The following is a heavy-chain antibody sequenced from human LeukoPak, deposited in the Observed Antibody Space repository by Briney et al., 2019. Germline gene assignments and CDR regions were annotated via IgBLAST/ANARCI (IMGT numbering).Heavy chain of an antibody. Sequence: SETLSLTCAVYGGSFSGYYWSWIRQPPGKGLEWIGEVNHSGSTNYNPSLKSRVTISVDTSKNQFSLKLSSLTAADTAVYYCAGRLRSLDYWGQGTLVTVSS. D-gene: IGHD4-17*01. CDR2: VNHSGST. J-gene: IGHJ4*02. CDR3: AGRLRSLDY. V-gene: IGHV4-34*01. CDR1: GGSFSGYY.